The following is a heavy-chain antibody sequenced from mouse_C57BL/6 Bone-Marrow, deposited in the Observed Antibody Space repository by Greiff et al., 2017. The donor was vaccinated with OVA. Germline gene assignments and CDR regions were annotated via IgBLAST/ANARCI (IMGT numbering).Heavy chain of an antibody. D-gene: IGHD1-1*01. CDR3: ARRRLLRRDYAMDY. Sequence: QVQLQQSGAELVKPGASVKISCKASGYAFSSYWMNWVKQRPGKGLEWIGQIYPGDGDTNYNGKFKGKATLTADKSSSTAYMQLSSLTSEDSAVYFCARRRLLRRDYAMDYWGQGTSVTVSS. V-gene: IGHV1-80*01. J-gene: IGHJ4*01. CDR1: GYAFSSYW. CDR2: IYPGDGDT.